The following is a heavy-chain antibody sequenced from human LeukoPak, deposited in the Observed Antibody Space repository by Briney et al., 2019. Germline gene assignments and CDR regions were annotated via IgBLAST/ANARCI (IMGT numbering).Heavy chain of an antibody. CDR3: ARGRRSSGGSCYDH. CDR2: INHSGST. CDR1: GGSLSGYY. J-gene: IGHJ5*02. Sequence: SETLSLTCAVYGGSLSGYYWSWIRQPPGKGLEWIGEINHSGSTNYNPSLKSRVTISVDTSKNQFSLKLSSVTAADTAVYYCARGRRSSGGSCYDHWGQGTLVTVSS. V-gene: IGHV4-34*01. D-gene: IGHD2-15*01.